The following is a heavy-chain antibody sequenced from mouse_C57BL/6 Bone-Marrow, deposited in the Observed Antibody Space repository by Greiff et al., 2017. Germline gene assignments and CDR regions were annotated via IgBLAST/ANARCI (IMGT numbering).Heavy chain of an antibody. CDR3: ARGGWLLQFAY. V-gene: IGHV1-64*01. Sequence: QVQLQQPGAELVKTGASVPSSCKASGSHLPLSFTPFFHPTPFHCLSFILIIPPNIGSTNYNEKFNSKATLTVDKSSSTAYMQLSSLTSEDSAVYYCARGGWLLQFAYWGQGTLVTVSA. CDR2: IPPNIGST. J-gene: IGHJ3*01. D-gene: IGHD2-3*01. CDR1: GSHLPLSF.